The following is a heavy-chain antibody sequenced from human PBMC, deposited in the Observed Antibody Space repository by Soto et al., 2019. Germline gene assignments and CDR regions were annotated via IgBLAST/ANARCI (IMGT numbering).Heavy chain of an antibody. Sequence: GGSLRLSCAASGFTFSSYGMHWVRQAPGKGLEWVAVISYDGSNKYYADSVKGRFTISRDNSKNTLYLQMNSLRAEDTAVYYCAKDREDCSSTSCPNWFDPWGQGTLVTVSS. D-gene: IGHD2-2*01. CDR2: ISYDGSNK. CDR1: GFTFSSYG. J-gene: IGHJ5*02. CDR3: AKDREDCSSTSCPNWFDP. V-gene: IGHV3-30*18.